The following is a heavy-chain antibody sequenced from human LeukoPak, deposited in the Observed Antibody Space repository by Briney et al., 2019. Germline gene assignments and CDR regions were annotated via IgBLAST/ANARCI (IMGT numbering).Heavy chain of an antibody. J-gene: IGHJ4*02. Sequence: SETLSLTCTVSGYSINSGYHWGWIRLPPGKGLEWIGTTYHSGSTYYNPSLNSRVTISVDTSKNQFSLKVSSVTAADTAVYFCARDGPSRPFTIWGQGTLVTVSS. D-gene: IGHD5-24*01. CDR1: GYSINSGYH. V-gene: IGHV4-38-2*02. CDR2: TYHSGST. CDR3: ARDGPSRPFTI.